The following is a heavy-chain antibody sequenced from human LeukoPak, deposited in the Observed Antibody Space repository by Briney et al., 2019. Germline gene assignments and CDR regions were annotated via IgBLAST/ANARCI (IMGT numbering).Heavy chain of an antibody. Sequence: PGGSLRLSCAASGFTFSTYRMSWVRQAPGKGLEWVANIKQDGSEKHYVDSVKGRFTISRDNAKNSLYLQMDSLRAEDTAVYYCARYGDQPPYYYHYYMDVWGKGTTVTISS. D-gene: IGHD4-17*01. J-gene: IGHJ6*03. V-gene: IGHV3-7*01. CDR3: ARYGDQPPYYYHYYMDV. CDR1: GFTFSTYR. CDR2: IKQDGSEK.